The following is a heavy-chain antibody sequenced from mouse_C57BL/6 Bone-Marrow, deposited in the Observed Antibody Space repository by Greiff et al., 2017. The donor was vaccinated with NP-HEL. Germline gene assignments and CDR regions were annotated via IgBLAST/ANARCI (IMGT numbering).Heavy chain of an antibody. CDR2: ISSGGSYT. D-gene: IGHD1-1*01. V-gene: IGHV5-6*01. CDR1: GFTFSSYG. CDR3: ARDYYGSSYYFDY. Sequence: EVKLMESGGDLVKPGGSLKLSCAASGFTFSSYGMSWVRQTPDKRLEWVATISSGGSYTYYPDSVKGRFTISRDNAKNTLYLQMSSLKSEDTAMYYSARDYYGSSYYFDYWGQGTTLTVSS. J-gene: IGHJ2*01.